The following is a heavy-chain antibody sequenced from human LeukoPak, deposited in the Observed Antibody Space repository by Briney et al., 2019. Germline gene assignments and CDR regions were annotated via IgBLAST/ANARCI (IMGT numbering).Heavy chain of an antibody. CDR1: GFTFSSYW. Sequence: GGSLRLSCAASGFTFSSYWMSWVRQAPGKGLEWVANIKQDGSEKYYVGSVKGQFTISRDNAKNSLYLQMNSLRAEDTAVYYCARALGAADAFDIWGQGTMVTVSS. J-gene: IGHJ3*02. D-gene: IGHD2-15*01. CDR2: IKQDGSEK. V-gene: IGHV3-7*04. CDR3: ARALGAADAFDI.